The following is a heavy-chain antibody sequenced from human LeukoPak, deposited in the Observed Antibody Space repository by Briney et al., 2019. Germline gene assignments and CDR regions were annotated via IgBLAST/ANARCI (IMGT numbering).Heavy chain of an antibody. V-gene: IGHV4-30-4*01. CDR3: ARGRGVPYYYDSSGYYPADY. CDR1: GASISSGDYY. D-gene: IGHD3-22*01. Sequence: SETLSLTCTVSGASISSGDYYWSWIRQPPGKGLECIGHIYYSGSTYYNPSLKSRVTISVDTSKNQFTLKLSSVTAADTAVYYCARGRGVPYYYDSSGYYPADYWGQGTLVTVSS. CDR2: IYYSGST. J-gene: IGHJ4*02.